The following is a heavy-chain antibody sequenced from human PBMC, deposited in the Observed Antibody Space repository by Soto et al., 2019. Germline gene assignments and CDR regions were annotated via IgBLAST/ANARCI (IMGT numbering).Heavy chain of an antibody. V-gene: IGHV3-33*01. Sequence: QVQLVESGGGVVQPGRSLRLSCAASGFTFSTYGIHWVRQAPGKGLEWVAVIWYDGSNKYYADSVKGRFTISRDNSKNTLYLQMNRPRAEDTAVYYCASDRSYGPFWFDYWGQGTLVSVSS. CDR3: ASDRSYGPFWFDY. D-gene: IGHD3-3*01. CDR2: IWYDGSNK. CDR1: GFTFSTYG. J-gene: IGHJ4*02.